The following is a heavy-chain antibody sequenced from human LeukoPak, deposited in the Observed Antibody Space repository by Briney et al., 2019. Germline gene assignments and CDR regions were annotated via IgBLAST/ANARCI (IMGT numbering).Heavy chain of an antibody. D-gene: IGHD4-17*01. J-gene: IGHJ3*02. V-gene: IGHV4-59*01. CDR2: IYYSGST. CDR3: ARDSRDYGDRAFDI. Sequence: SEKVSLTCTVSGGSINGYYWSWIRQPPGKGLEWIGYIYYSGSTSHNTSLKSRVTISVDTSKNQFSLKLSSVTAADTAVYYCARDSRDYGDRAFDIWGQGTVVTVSS. CDR1: GGSINGYY.